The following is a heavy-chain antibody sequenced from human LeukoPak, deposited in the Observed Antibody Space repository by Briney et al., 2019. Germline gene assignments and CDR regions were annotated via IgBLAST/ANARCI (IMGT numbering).Heavy chain of an antibody. Sequence: GGSLRLSCAASGFTFSRYSMNWVRLPPGKGLGWVSSISSTGTYTNYADSGKGRFTISRDNAKNSLYLQMNGLRAEDTAVYYCAREDSSSSDYWGQGILVTVPS. CDR1: GFTFSRYS. J-gene: IGHJ4*02. V-gene: IGHV3-21*01. CDR3: AREDSSSSDY. CDR2: ISSTGTYT. D-gene: IGHD6-6*01.